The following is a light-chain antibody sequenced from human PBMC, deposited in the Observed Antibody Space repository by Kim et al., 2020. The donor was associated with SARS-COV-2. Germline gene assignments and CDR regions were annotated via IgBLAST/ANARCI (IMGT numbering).Light chain of an antibody. CDR2: YDS. CDR3: QVWDSSSDHRVV. CDR1: SIGSKS. Sequence: PGKTAGLTLGGNSIGSKSVHWYQQKPGQAPVLVISYDSDRPSGIPERFSGSNSGNTATLTINRVETEDEADYYCQVWDSSSDHRVVFGGGTQLTVL. J-gene: IGLJ2*01. V-gene: IGLV3-21*04.